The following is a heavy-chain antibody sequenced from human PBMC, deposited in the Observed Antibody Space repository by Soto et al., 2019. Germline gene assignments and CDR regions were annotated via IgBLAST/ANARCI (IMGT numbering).Heavy chain of an antibody. V-gene: IGHV3-74*01. Sequence: EVQLVESGGGLVQPGGSLRLSCAASGFTFSSYWMYWVRQAPGKGLVWVSRINSDGSSTSYADSVKGRFTISRDNAKNTLYLQMNSLRAEDTAVYYCARDSPGGDWFDPWGQGTLVTVSS. CDR2: INSDGSST. J-gene: IGHJ5*02. CDR1: GFTFSSYW. CDR3: ARDSPGGDWFDP. D-gene: IGHD3-10*01.